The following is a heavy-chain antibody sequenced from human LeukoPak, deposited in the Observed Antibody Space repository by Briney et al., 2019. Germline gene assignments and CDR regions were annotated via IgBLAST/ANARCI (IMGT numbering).Heavy chain of an antibody. J-gene: IGHJ4*02. Sequence: SETLSLTCTVSGGSISSSSYYWGWIRQPPGKGLEWIGSIYYSGSTYYNPSLKSRVTISVDTSKNQFSLKLSSVTAADTAVYYCARDEGSSWSTFWGQGTLVTVSS. CDR1: GGSISSSSYY. CDR3: ARDEGSSWSTF. V-gene: IGHV4-39*02. D-gene: IGHD6-13*01. CDR2: IYYSGST.